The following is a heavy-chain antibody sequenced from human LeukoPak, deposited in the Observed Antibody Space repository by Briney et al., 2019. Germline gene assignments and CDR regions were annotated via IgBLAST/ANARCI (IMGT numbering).Heavy chain of an antibody. V-gene: IGHV3-7*05. J-gene: IGHJ4*02. D-gene: IGHD1-26*01. CDR3: ARDPDEIEGAHFHF. Sequence: GGSLRLSCAASGFTVSSNYMSWVRQAPGKGLEWVAKINQDENVKYYVDSVKGRFTISRDNGKNSLFLQMNSLRDEDTAMYYCARDPDEIEGAHFHFWGQGILVTVSS. CDR2: INQDENVK. CDR1: GFTVSSNY.